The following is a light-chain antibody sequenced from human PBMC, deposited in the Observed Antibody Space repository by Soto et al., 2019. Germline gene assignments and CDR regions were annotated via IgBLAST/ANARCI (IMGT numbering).Light chain of an antibody. CDR2: EVS. Sequence: QSVLTQPPSASGSPGQSVTISCTGTSSDVGKYDYVSWFQHHPGKAPKLIIYEVSKRPSGVPDRFSGSKSGSTASLTVSGLQTEDEDDYYCNSYVAGSNVFGNGTKVT. CDR3: NSYVAGSNV. J-gene: IGLJ1*01. V-gene: IGLV2-8*01. CDR1: SSDVGKYDY.